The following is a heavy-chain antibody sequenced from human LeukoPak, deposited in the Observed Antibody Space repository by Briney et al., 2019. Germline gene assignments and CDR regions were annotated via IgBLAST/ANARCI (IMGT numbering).Heavy chain of an antibody. CDR1: RFTVTSNY. V-gene: IGHV3-11*01. D-gene: IGHD3-22*01. J-gene: IGHJ1*01. CDR2: ISSSGSTI. CDR3: ARELSYYYDSSGYHFPFQH. Sequence: GGSLRLSCAASRFTVTSNYMSWIRQAPGKGLEWVSYISSSGSTIYYADSVKGRFTISRDNAKNSLYLQMNSLRAEDTAVYYCARELSYYYDSSGYHFPFQHWGQGTLVTVSS.